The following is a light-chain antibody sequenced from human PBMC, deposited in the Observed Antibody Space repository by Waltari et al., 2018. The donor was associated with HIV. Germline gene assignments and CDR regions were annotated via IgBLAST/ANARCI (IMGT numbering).Light chain of an antibody. CDR3: SSYTSSSTLEV. CDR2: DVS. Sequence: QSALTQPASVSGSPGQSITISCTGPSSDVGGSNYASWYQQHTGKAPKLMIYDVSNRPSGVSNRFSGSKSGNTATLTISGLQAEDEADYYCSSYTSSSTLEVFGGGTKLTVL. J-gene: IGLJ2*01. V-gene: IGLV2-14*03. CDR1: SSDVGGSNY.